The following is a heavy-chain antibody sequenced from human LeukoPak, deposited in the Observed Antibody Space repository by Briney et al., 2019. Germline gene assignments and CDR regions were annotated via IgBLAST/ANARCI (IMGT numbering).Heavy chain of an antibody. CDR2: ISAYNGNT. Sequence: GASVKVSCKASGYTFTSYGISWVRQAPGQGLEWMGWISAYNGNTNYAQKLQGRVTMTTDTSTSTAYMELRSLRSDDTAVYYCARDYFDSSGYYYGLDYWGQGTLVTVPS. CDR3: ARDYFDSSGYYYGLDY. V-gene: IGHV1-18*01. J-gene: IGHJ4*02. CDR1: GYTFTSYG. D-gene: IGHD3-22*01.